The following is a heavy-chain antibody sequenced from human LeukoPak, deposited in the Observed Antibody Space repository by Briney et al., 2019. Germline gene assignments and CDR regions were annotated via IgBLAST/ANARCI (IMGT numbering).Heavy chain of an antibody. Sequence: KPSETLSLTCAVYGGSFSGYYWSWIRQPPGKGLEWIGEINHSGSTNYNPSLKSRVTISVDTSKNQFSLKLSSVTAADTAVYYCARSPDSSVGLFDPWGQGTLVTVSS. CDR3: ARSPDSSVGLFDP. V-gene: IGHV4-34*01. CDR2: INHSGST. D-gene: IGHD6-25*01. J-gene: IGHJ5*02. CDR1: GGSFSGYY.